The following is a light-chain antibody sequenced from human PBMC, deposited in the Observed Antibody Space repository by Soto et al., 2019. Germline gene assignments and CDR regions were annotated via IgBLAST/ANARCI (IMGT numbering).Light chain of an antibody. J-gene: IGKJ1*01. CDR2: GAS. CDR1: QSVTDNY. Sequence: EIGLTQSPGTLSLSPGERATLSCRASQSVTDNYLAWYQQKPGQAPSLLIHGASSRATGIPERFSGSGSGTDFTLTISRVEPEDFALYYCQQYGTSLRTFGQGTKVDIK. V-gene: IGKV3-20*01. CDR3: QQYGTSLRT.